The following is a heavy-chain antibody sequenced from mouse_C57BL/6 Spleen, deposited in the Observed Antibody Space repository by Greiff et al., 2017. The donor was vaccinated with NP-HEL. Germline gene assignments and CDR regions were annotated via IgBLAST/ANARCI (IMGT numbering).Heavy chain of an antibody. CDR3: ARSRELGPDY. J-gene: IGHJ2*01. D-gene: IGHD4-1*01. CDR1: GYAFSSYW. V-gene: IGHV1-80*01. CDR2: IYPGDGDT. Sequence: QVQLKQSGAELVKPGASVKISCKASGYAFSSYWMNWVKQRPGKGLEWIGQIYPGDGDTNYNGKFKGKATLTADKSTSTAYMQLSSLTSEDSAVYFCARSRELGPDYWGQGTTLTVSS.